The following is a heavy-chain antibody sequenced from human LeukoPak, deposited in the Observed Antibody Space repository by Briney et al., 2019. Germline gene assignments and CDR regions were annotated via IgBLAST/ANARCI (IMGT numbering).Heavy chain of an antibody. CDR3: ARDPDYGDYVNYFDY. Sequence: PGGSLRLSCAASGFTFSSYWMSWVRQAPGKGLGWVANIKQDGSEKYYVDSVKGRFTISRDNAKNSLYLQMNSLRAEDTAVYYCARDPDYGDYVNYFDYWGQGTLVTVSS. CDR1: GFTFSSYW. V-gene: IGHV3-7*01. D-gene: IGHD4-17*01. CDR2: IKQDGSEK. J-gene: IGHJ4*02.